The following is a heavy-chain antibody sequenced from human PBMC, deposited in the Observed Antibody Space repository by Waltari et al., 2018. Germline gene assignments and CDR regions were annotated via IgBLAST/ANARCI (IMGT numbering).Heavy chain of an antibody. Sequence: QVQLVQSGAEVKKPGSSVKVSCKASGGTFSSYAISWVRQAPGQGLEWMGGSIPIFDTANYAQKFQGRVTITADESTSTAYMELSSLRSEDTAVYYCARELADRRGNAFDIWGQGTMVTVSS. CDR3: ARELADRRGNAFDI. CDR2: SIPIFDTA. CDR1: GGTFSSYA. J-gene: IGHJ3*02. V-gene: IGHV1-69*01.